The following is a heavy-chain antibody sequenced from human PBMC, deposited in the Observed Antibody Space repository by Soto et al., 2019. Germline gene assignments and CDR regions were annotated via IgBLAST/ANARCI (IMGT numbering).Heavy chain of an antibody. CDR3: AKKRTFSSAPDY. CDR2: ISSSGGSI. D-gene: IGHD1-1*01. J-gene: IGHJ4*02. V-gene: IGHV3-23*01. Sequence: GGSLRLSCAASGFTFSNHAMSWVRQAPGKGLEWVSVISSSGGSIYYADSVKGRFTLSRDNSKNTLYLQMNSLTAEDTAVYYCAKKRTFSSAPDYWGQGTLVTVSS. CDR1: GFTFSNHA.